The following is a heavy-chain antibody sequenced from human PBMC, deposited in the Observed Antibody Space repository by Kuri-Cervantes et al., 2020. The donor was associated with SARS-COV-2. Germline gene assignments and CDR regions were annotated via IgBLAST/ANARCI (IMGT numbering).Heavy chain of an antibody. CDR1: GGSISSSSYY. CDR2: IYYSGST. Sequence: GSLRLSCTVSGGSISSSSYYWSWIRQPPGKGLEWIGYIYYSGSTNYNPSLKSRVTISVDTSKNQFSLKLSSVTAADTALYYCARDSYCINGVCLLGYWGQGTLVTVSS. D-gene: IGHD2-8*01. V-gene: IGHV4-61*01. CDR3: ARDSYCINGVCLLGY. J-gene: IGHJ4*02.